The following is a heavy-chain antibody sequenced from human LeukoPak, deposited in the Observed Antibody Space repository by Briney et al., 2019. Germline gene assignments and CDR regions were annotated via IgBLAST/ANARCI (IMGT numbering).Heavy chain of an antibody. D-gene: IGHD3-22*01. CDR3: ARDLTSDSSGYYYK. Sequence: ASVKVSCKASGYTFTGYYMHWVRQAPGQGLEWMGWINPNSGGTNYAQKFQGRVTMTRDTSISTAYMELSRLRSDDTAVYYCARDLTSDSSGYYYKWGQGTLVTVSS. J-gene: IGHJ4*02. V-gene: IGHV1-2*02. CDR2: INPNSGGT. CDR1: GYTFTGYY.